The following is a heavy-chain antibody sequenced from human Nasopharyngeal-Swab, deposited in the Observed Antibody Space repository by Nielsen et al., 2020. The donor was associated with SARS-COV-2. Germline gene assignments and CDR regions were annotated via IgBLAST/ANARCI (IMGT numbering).Heavy chain of an antibody. CDR2: ISYEGSNK. Sequence: GGSLRPSCAPSGFTFSSFAMHWVRPAPGKGQGWVAVISYEGSNKYYADSVKGRFTISRDNSKNTLYLQMNSLRAEDTAVYYCARDLGGDLDYWGQGTLVTVSS. D-gene: IGHD2-21*02. CDR1: GFTFSSFA. V-gene: IGHV3-30-3*01. CDR3: ARDLGGDLDY. J-gene: IGHJ4*02.